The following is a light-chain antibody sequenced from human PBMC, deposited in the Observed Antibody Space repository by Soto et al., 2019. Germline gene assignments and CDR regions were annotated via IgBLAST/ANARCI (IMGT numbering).Light chain of an antibody. J-gene: IGKJ1*01. CDR3: QQYGSLSWT. CDR2: GAY. Sequence: DIVLTQSPGTLSLSPGERATLSCRASQSVSSNYLAWYQQKPGQAPRLLIYGAYTRATGVQDRFSGSGSGTDFTLTISRLEPEDFAVYHCQQYGSLSWTFGQGTKVDIK. V-gene: IGKV3-20*01. CDR1: QSVSSNY.